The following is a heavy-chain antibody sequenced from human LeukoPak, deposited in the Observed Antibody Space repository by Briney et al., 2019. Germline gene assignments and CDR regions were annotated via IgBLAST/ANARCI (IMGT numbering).Heavy chain of an antibody. Sequence: GRSLRVSCAASGFSISSYGMHWVRQAPGKGLEWVAVISYDGSNKYYADSVKGRFTISRDNSKNTLYLQMNSLRAEDTAVYYCAKDGDPVHYWGQGTLVTVSS. CDR2: ISYDGSNK. CDR1: GFSISSYG. J-gene: IGHJ4*02. V-gene: IGHV3-30*18. CDR3: AKDGDPVHY. D-gene: IGHD3-3*01.